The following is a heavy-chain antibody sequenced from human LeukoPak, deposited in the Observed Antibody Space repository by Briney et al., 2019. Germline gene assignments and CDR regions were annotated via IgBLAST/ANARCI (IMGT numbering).Heavy chain of an antibody. J-gene: IGHJ4*02. D-gene: IGHD5-24*01. CDR3: AKDDRWLQFCC. CDR2: INPSGGNT. Sequence: ASVKVSCKASGYTFTRYYMHWVRQAPGQGLEWMGIINPSGGNTNYAQKFQGRVTMTRDMSTSTVYMELSSLRAEDTAVYYCAKDDRWLQFCCWGQGTLVTVSA. V-gene: IGHV1-46*01. CDR1: GYTFTRYY.